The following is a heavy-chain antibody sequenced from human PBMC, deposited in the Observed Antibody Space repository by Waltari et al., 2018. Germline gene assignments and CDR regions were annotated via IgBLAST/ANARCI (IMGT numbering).Heavy chain of an antibody. V-gene: IGHV4-59*01. D-gene: IGHD3-16*02. CDR3: ARVRGYDYVWGSYRLFYYFDY. Sequence: QVQLQESGPGLVKPSETLSLTCTVSGGSISSYYWSWIRQPPGKGLEWIGYIYYSGNTTYNPSLKSRVTISVDTSKNQFSLKLSSVTAADTAVYYCARVRGYDYVWGSYRLFYYFDYWGQGTLVTVSS. CDR1: GGSISSYY. J-gene: IGHJ4*02. CDR2: IYYSGNT.